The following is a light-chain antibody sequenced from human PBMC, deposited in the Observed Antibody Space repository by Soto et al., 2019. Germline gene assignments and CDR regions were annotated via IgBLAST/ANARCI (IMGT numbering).Light chain of an antibody. Sequence: EIVLTQSPGTLSLSPGERATLSCRASQSVSSSYLAWYQQKPGQAPRLLIYDASSRATGIPDRFSGSGSGTDFTLKISRVEAEDVGVYYCMQSIQLPLTFGGGTKVDIK. CDR3: MQSIQLPLT. CDR2: DAS. V-gene: IGKV3D-20*02. J-gene: IGKJ4*01. CDR1: QSVSSSY.